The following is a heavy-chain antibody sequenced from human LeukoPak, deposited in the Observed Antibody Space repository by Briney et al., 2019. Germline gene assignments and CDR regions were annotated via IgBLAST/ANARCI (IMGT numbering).Heavy chain of an antibody. CDR3: ARISFGVAGTLSFDYCYYYYMDV. Sequence: SETLSLTCTVSGGSISSGGYYWRWIRQHPGKGLEWIGYIYYSGSTYYHPSLKSRVTISVDTSKNQFSLKLSSVTAADTAVYYCARISFGVAGTLSFDYCYYYYMDVWGKGTTVTVSS. J-gene: IGHJ6*03. D-gene: IGHD6-19*01. CDR2: IYYSGST. CDR1: GGSISSGGYY. V-gene: IGHV4-31*03.